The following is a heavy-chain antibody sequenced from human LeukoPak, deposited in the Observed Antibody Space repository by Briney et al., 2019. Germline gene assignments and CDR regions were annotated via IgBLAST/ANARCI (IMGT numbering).Heavy chain of an antibody. CDR3: ARSLWVDTAMIRSLDY. CDR2: INPNSGGT. CDR1: GYTFTGYY. D-gene: IGHD5-18*01. J-gene: IGHJ4*02. V-gene: IGHV1-2*02. Sequence: ASVRVSFKASGYTFTGYYMHWVRQAPGQGLEWMGWINPNSGGTNYAQKFQGRVTMTRDTSISTAYMELSRLRSGDTAVYYCARSLWVDTAMIRSLDYWGQGTLVTVSS.